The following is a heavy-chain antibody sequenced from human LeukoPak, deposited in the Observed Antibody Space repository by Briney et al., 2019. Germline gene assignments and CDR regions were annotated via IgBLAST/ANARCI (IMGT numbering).Heavy chain of an antibody. J-gene: IGHJ6*03. CDR3: ARGGDFWSGYSRGYYMDV. V-gene: IGHV3-23*01. Sequence: PGGSLRLSCAASGFTFSHYSMNWVRQAPGKGLEWVLVISGSGDSTYYADSVKGRFTISRDNSKNTLYLQMNSLRAEDTAVYYCARGGDFWSGYSRGYYMDVWGKGTTVTVSS. D-gene: IGHD3-3*01. CDR2: ISGSGDST. CDR1: GFTFSHYS.